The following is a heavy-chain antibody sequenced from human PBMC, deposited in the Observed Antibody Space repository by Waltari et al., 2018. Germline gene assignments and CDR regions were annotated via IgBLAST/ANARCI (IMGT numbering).Heavy chain of an antibody. CDR3: ARHEPYDYIWGSYRLFDY. D-gene: IGHD3-16*02. J-gene: IGHJ4*02. V-gene: IGHV5-51*01. CDR2: IYPGDSDT. Sequence: EVQLVQSGAEVKKPGESLKISCKGSGYSFTSYWIGWVRQMPGKGLEWMGIIYPGDSDTRYSPSFQGQVTISADKSISTAYLQWSSLKASDTAMYYCARHEPYDYIWGSYRLFDYWGQGTLVTVSS. CDR1: GYSFTSYW.